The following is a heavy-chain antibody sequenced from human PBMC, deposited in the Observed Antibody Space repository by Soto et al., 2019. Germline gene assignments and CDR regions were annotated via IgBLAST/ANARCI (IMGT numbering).Heavy chain of an antibody. CDR1: GGSINSSRYY. CDR3: ARHVGFGAPSDFDP. Sequence: QLQLQESGPGLVKPSETLSLTCTVSGGSINSSRYYWGWIRQSPGKGLEWIASVYYRGNTYNNPSLKSRVTIPVDMPKAQASLKRSSVTAADTALYYCARHVGFGAPSDFDPWGQGTLVIVSS. J-gene: IGHJ5*02. D-gene: IGHD3-16*01. CDR2: VYYRGNT. V-gene: IGHV4-39*01.